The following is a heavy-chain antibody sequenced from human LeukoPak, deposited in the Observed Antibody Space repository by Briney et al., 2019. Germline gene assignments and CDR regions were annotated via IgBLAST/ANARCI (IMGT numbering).Heavy chain of an antibody. V-gene: IGHV3-23*01. Sequence: GGSLRLSCAASGFTFSSYSMNWVRQAPGKGLEWVSNIDEGGGSTYYADSVKGRFTISRDNSKNTLYLQMNSLRAEDTAVYYCAKGRNGFDYWGQGSPVTVSS. CDR2: IDEGGGST. CDR3: AKGRNGFDY. CDR1: GFTFSSYS. J-gene: IGHJ4*02.